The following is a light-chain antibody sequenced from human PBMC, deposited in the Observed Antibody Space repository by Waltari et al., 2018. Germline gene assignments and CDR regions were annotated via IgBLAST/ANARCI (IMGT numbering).Light chain of an antibody. CDR1: QSVSNTY. Sequence: IVLTQSPGTLSLSPGVRATLSCRASQSVSNTYLAWYQRKPGQAPRLLIYGASSRATGIPDRFSGSGSGTEFTLTINALEPEDSAVYFCQQYNYSPLTFGGGTRVEIK. V-gene: IGKV3-20*01. CDR3: QQYNYSPLT. J-gene: IGKJ4*01. CDR2: GAS.